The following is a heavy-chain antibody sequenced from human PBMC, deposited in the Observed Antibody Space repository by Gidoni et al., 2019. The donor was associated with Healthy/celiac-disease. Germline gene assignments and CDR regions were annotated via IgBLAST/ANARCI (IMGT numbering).Heavy chain of an antibody. J-gene: IGHJ4*02. CDR3: ARAGGNYGSGSDY. D-gene: IGHD3-10*01. CDR2: ISSSSNYI. CDR1: AFTFSSYS. V-gene: IGHV3-21*01. Sequence: EVQLVESGGGLVKPGGSLTLSCAASAFTFSSYSMNWVRQAPGKGLEWVSSISSSSNYIYYADSVKGRFTISRDNAKNSLYLQMNSLRAEDTAVYYCARAGGNYGSGSDYWGQGTLVTVSS.